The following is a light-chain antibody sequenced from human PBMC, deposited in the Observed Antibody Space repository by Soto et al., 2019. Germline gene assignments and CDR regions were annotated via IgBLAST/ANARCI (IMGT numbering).Light chain of an antibody. Sequence: SVLTQSPATLSLSPGERATLSCRASQSVSRYLAWYQQKPGQAPRLLIYDASSRATGIPDRFSGGGSGTDFTLTISRLEPEDFAVYYCQQFSSYPLTFGGGTKVDIK. CDR3: QQFSSYPLT. V-gene: IGKV3-11*01. CDR2: DAS. CDR1: QSVSRY. J-gene: IGKJ4*01.